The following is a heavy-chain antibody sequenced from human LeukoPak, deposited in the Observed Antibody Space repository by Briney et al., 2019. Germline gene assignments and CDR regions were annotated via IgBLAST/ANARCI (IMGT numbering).Heavy chain of an antibody. CDR2: INHSGST. J-gene: IGHJ6*03. Sequence: SETLSLTCAVYGGSFSGYYWSWIPQPPGKGLEWIGEINHSGSTNYNPSLKSRVTISVDTSKNQFSLKLSSVTAADTAVYYCARGNKRSRPPGLNYYYYYMDVWGKGTTVTVSS. CDR3: ARGNKRSRPPGLNYYYYYMDV. CDR1: GGSFSGYY. D-gene: IGHD6-6*01. V-gene: IGHV4-34*01.